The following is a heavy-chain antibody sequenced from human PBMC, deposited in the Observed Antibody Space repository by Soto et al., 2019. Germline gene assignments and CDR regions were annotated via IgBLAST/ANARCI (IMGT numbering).Heavy chain of an antibody. CDR2: LSYDGSKE. CDR1: GLTLSSFG. V-gene: IGHV3-30*18. Sequence: XGSLRLSFAAAGLTLSSFGMHGVRQAPGKGLEWVALLSYDGSKEYYADSVKGRFSVSRDNSKNTLYLQINSLRVEDTAVYFCEKRLLRGTTLSVLDYWGRGTLVTVSS. CDR3: EKRLLRGTTLSVLDY. J-gene: IGHJ4*02. D-gene: IGHD3-16*01.